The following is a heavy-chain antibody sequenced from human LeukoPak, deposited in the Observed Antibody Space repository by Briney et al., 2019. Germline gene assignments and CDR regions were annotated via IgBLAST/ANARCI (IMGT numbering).Heavy chain of an antibody. CDR1: GYTFTSYY. D-gene: IGHD3-9*01. Sequence: ASVKVSCKASGYTFTSYYMHWVRQAPGQGLEWMGIINPSGGSTSYAQKFQGRVTMTRDTSTSTVYMELSSLRSEDTAVYYCARDQTYYDMLTGYGGRNWAVDAFDIWGQGTMVTVSS. J-gene: IGHJ3*02. CDR3: ARDQTYYDMLTGYGGRNWAVDAFDI. CDR2: INPSGGST. V-gene: IGHV1-46*01.